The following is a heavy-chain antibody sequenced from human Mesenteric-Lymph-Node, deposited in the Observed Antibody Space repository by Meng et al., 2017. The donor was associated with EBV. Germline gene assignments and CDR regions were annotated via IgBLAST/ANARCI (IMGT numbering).Heavy chain of an antibody. D-gene: IGHD3-10*01. CDR1: GYIFTDYM. CDR2: INTNTGNP. J-gene: IGHJ4*02. CDR3: ARDPGGSGSYSYDS. Sequence: QVKLGQSGSELKKPGASVKVSGTASGYIFTDYMMNWVRQAPGQGPEWLGWINTNTGNPKYAQAFTGRFVFSLDTSVSTAYLQISSLKAEDTAVYYCARDPGGSGSYSYDSWGQGTLVTVSS. V-gene: IGHV7-4-1*02.